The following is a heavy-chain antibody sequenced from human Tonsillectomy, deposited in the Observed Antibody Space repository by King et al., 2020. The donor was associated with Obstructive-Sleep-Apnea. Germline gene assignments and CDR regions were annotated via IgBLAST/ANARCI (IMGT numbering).Heavy chain of an antibody. J-gene: IGHJ6*02. D-gene: IGHD3-3*01. V-gene: IGHV3-43D*03. CDR2: ISWDGGST. CDR3: ANDARAFIFGVAGVMDV. CDR1: GFTFDDYA. Sequence: VQLVESGGVVVQPGGSLRLSCAASGFTFDDYAMHWVRQAPGKGLEWVSLISWDGGSTYYADFVKGRFTISRDNSKNSLYLQMNSLRAEDTALYYCANDARAFIFGVAGVMDVWGQGTTVTVSS.